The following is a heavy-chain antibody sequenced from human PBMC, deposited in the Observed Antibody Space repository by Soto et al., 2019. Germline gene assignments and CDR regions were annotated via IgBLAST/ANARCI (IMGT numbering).Heavy chain of an antibody. CDR1: GYTFTSYD. Sequence: ASVKVSCKASGYTFTSYDINWVRQATGQGFEYLGWISAYDDNTKYAQTLQGRVSMSTDTSMNTAYMELRSLRSDDTAMYYCARGGYYDSSGSRNYHYYGMNVWGQGTTVTVSS. CDR2: ISAYDDNT. J-gene: IGHJ6*02. CDR3: ARGGYYDSSGSRNYHYYGMNV. D-gene: IGHD3-22*01. V-gene: IGHV1-18*01.